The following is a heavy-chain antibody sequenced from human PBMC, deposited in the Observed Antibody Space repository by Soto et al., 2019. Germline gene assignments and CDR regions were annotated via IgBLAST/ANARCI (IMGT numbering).Heavy chain of an antibody. V-gene: IGHV3-21*01. D-gene: IGHD4-17*01. CDR2: IGSSISYI. J-gene: IGHJ4*02. Sequence: GGSLRLSCAASGFTFGIYSMNWVRQAPGKGLEWVSSIGSSISYIYYADSVKGRFTISRDNAKESLYLQMNSLRAEDTAVYYCARGDYGDPFFFWGQGTLVTVSS. CDR3: ARGDYGDPFFF. CDR1: GFTFGIYS.